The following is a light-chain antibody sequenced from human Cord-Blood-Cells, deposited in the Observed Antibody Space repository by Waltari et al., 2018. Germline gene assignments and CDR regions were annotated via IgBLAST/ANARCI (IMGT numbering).Light chain of an antibody. CDR2: AGS. Sequence: QSALTQPASVSRSPGQSITISCTGTSSDVGSYNLVSWYQQHPGKAPQRMIYAGSKRPSGVSNRFSGSKSGNTASLTISGLQAEDEADYYCCSYAGSSTVVFGGGTKLTVL. CDR1: SSDVGSYNL. J-gene: IGLJ2*01. V-gene: IGLV2-23*01. CDR3: CSYAGSSTVV.